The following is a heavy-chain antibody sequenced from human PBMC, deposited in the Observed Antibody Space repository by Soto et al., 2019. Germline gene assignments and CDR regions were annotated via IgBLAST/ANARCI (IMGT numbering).Heavy chain of an antibody. J-gene: IGHJ4*02. CDR3: AKGPEYDILTGCDF. D-gene: IGHD3-9*01. V-gene: IGHV3-23*04. Sequence: DVQLVESGGGFVQPGESLRLSCAASGFTFSLSAMSWVRQAPGRGLEWVSSISGGGSSTDYAESVKGRFSISRDNSKNTVHLQINSLRAEDTAVYYCAKGPEYDILTGCDFWGQGALVTVSS. CDR2: ISGGGSST. CDR1: GFTFSLSA.